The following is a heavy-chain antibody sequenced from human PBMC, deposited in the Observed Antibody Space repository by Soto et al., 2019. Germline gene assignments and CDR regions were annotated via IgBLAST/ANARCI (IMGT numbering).Heavy chain of an antibody. V-gene: IGHV1-18*01. CDR1: GYAFTTYG. J-gene: IGHJ4*02. CDR2: ISAHNGNT. CDR3: ARGRYGDY. Sequence: QVHLVQSGAEVKKPGASVKVSCKGSGYAFTTYGITWVRQAPGQGLEWMGWISAHNGNTNYAQKLQGRVTVNRDTSTSTAYMELRRMRSDDTVVYYCARGRYGDYWGQGALVTVSS. D-gene: IGHD1-1*01.